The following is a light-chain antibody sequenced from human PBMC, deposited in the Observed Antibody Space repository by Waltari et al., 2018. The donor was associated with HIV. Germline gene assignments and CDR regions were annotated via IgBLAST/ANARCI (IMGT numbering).Light chain of an antibody. CDR2: KAS. CDR3: QQYNSPGYT. Sequence: DIQLPQSPSTLSASVGDGVTITCRASQSISVWLAWYQQKPGKAPKLLIYKASSLERGVPSRFSGSGSGTEFTLTISSLQPDDSATYYCQQYNSPGYTFGQGTKLEIK. V-gene: IGKV1-5*03. CDR1: QSISVW. J-gene: IGKJ2*01.